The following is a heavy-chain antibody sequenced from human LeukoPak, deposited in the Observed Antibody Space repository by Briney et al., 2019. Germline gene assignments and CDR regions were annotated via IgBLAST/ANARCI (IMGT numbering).Heavy chain of an antibody. Sequence: SETLSLTCNVFGGYFSVLYWSWLRQPPGEGLEWVGELSHTGNTYHNPPLKSRDTISVDTPKNQFSPKLSSVTAADTAVYYCARVRGYSYGLRFSNNWFDPWGQGTLVTVSS. CDR2: LSHTGNT. CDR3: ARVRGYSYGLRFSNNWFDP. J-gene: IGHJ5*02. V-gene: IGHV4-34*01. D-gene: IGHD5-18*01. CDR1: GGYFSVLY.